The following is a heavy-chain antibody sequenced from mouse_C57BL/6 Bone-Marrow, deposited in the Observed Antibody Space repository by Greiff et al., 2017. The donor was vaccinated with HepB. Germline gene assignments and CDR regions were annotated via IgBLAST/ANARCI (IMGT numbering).Heavy chain of an antibody. CDR3: ARRYYGSSSLDYWYFDV. CDR1: GYTFTDYY. D-gene: IGHD1-1*01. CDR2: IFPGSGST. Sequence: QVQLQQSGPELVKPGASVKISCKASGYTFTDYYINWVKQRPGQGLEWIGWIFPGSGSTYYNEKFKGKATLTVDKSSSTAYMLLSSLTSEDSAVYFCARRYYGSSSLDYWYFDVWGTGTTVTVSS. J-gene: IGHJ1*03. V-gene: IGHV1-75*01.